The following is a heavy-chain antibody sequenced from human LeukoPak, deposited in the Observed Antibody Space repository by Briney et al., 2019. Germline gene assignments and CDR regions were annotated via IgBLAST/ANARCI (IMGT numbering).Heavy chain of an antibody. Sequence: ASVKVSCKASGYTFTSYYMHWVRQAPGQGLEWMGMVSPSGGSTSYAQNFQGRVTMTRDTSASAVYMELSSLRSDDTAVYYCARDEAVAGMGYWGQGTLVTVSS. V-gene: IGHV1-46*01. CDR1: GYTFTSYY. J-gene: IGHJ4*02. CDR2: VSPSGGST. CDR3: ARDEAVAGMGY. D-gene: IGHD6-19*01.